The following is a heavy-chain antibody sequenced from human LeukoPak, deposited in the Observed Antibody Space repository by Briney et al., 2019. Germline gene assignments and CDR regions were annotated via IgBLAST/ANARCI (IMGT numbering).Heavy chain of an antibody. J-gene: IGHJ5*02. CDR1: GYTFTGYY. Sequence: GASVKVSCKASGYTFTGYYMHRVRQAPGQGLEWMGWINPNSGGTNYAQKFQSRVTMTRDTSISTAYMELSRLRSDDTAVYYCARDVGDSSSWYVSWFDPWGQGTLVTVSS. CDR3: ARDVGDSSSWYVSWFDP. CDR2: INPNSGGT. V-gene: IGHV1-2*02. D-gene: IGHD6-13*01.